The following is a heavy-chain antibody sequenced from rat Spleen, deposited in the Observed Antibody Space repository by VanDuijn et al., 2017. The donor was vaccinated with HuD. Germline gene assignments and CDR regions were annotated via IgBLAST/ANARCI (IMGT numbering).Heavy chain of an antibody. V-gene: IGHV5-29*01. D-gene: IGHD1-11*01. J-gene: IGHJ2*01. Sequence: EVQLMESGGGLVQPGRSLKLSCAASGFTFSSFPMAWVRQAPTTGLEWVATISYGDSSGHSGTYYRDSVRGRFTISRDDAKSTLSLQMDSLRSEDTATYYCARRHYGGYYFDYWGQGVMVTVSS. CDR2: ISYGDSSGHSGT. CDR1: GFTFSSFP. CDR3: ARRHYGGYYFDY.